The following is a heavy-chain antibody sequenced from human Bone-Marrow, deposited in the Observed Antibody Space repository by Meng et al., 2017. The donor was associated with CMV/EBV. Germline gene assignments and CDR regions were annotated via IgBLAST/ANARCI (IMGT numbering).Heavy chain of an antibody. CDR3: AGYYYDSSGYYH. Sequence: SGPTLVKPTQTLTLNCTFSGISLSTSGVGVGWIRQPPGQALEWLALIYWNDDKRYSPSLKSRLTITKETSKNQVVLTMTNMDPVDTATYYCAGYYYDSSGYYHWDQGTLVTVSS. CDR2: IYWNDDK. D-gene: IGHD3-22*01. CDR1: GISLSTSGVG. J-gene: IGHJ1*01. V-gene: IGHV2-5*01.